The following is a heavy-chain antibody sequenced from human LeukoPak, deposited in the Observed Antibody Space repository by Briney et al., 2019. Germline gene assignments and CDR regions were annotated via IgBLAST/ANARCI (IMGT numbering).Heavy chain of an antibody. CDR1: GYRFTNYW. CDR2: IYPGDSDT. V-gene: IGHV5-51*01. CDR3: AGHPGSSGWSYDY. J-gene: IGHJ4*02. Sequence: GEPLKISCKGSGYRFTNYWIGWVRQMPGKGLEWMGIIYPGDSDTRYNPSFQGQVTISADKSISTAYLQWGSLRASDTAMYYCAGHPGSSGWSYDYWGQGTLVTVSS. D-gene: IGHD6-19*01.